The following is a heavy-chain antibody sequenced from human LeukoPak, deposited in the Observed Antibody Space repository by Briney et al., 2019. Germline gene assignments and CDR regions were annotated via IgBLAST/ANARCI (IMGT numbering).Heavy chain of an antibody. Sequence: GGSLRLSCAASGFTFSTYTMHWVRQAPGKGLEWVAVIWYDGSNKNHADSVKGRFTISRDNSKNTLYLQMNSLRAEDTAVYYCARVVAPGGNVDSYGMDVWGQGTTVTVSS. CDR1: GFTFSTYT. D-gene: IGHD1-1*01. J-gene: IGHJ6*02. CDR3: ARVVAPGGNVDSYGMDV. V-gene: IGHV3-33*08. CDR2: IWYDGSNK.